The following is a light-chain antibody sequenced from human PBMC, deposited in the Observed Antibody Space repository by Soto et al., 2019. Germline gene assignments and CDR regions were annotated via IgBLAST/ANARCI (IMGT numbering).Light chain of an antibody. V-gene: IGLV2-14*01. J-gene: IGLJ1*01. CDR3: SSYTSSSIDYV. Sequence: QSALTQPASVSGSPGQSITISCTGTSSDVGGYNYVSWYKQHPGKAPKLRIYEVSNRPSGVSNRFSGSKSGNTASLTISGLQAEDEADYYCSSYTSSSIDYVFGTGTKVTVL. CDR2: EVS. CDR1: SSDVGGYNY.